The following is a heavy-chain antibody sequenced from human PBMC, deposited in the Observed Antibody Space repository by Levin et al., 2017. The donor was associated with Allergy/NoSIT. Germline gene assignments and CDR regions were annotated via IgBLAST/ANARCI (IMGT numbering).Heavy chain of an antibody. Sequence: SCAVYGGSFSGYYWSWIRQPPGKGLEWIGEINHSGSTNYNPSLKSRVTISVDTSKNQFSLKLSSVTAADTAVYYCARVRWLAPDYWGQGTLVTVSS. V-gene: IGHV4-34*01. CDR1: GGSFSGYY. D-gene: IGHD6-19*01. CDR2: INHSGST. CDR3: ARVRWLAPDY. J-gene: IGHJ4*02.